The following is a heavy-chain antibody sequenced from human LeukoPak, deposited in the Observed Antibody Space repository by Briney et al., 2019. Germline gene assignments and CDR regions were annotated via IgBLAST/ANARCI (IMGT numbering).Heavy chain of an antibody. CDR1: EFTLSTFW. V-gene: IGHV3-74*01. CDR3: ASGIVGAPDY. D-gene: IGHD1-26*01. J-gene: IGHJ4*02. CDR2: VNPEETTT. Sequence: GGSLRLSCADSEFTLSTFWIHWVRQAPGKGLEWVSRVNPEETTTTYADSVKGRFTISRDNAKNSLYLQMNSLRAEDTAVYYCASGIVGAPDYWGQGTLVTVSS.